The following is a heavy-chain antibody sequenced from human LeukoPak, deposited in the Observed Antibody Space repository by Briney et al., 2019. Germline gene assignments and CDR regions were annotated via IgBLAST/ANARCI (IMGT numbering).Heavy chain of an antibody. CDR2: IKQDGSEK. CDR3: ARDLYRIVVVPHYFDY. CDR1: GFSFSTYW. V-gene: IGHV3-7*01. Sequence: GGSLRLSCAASGFSFSTYWMSWVRQAPGKGLEWVANIKQDGSEKYYVDSVKGRFTISRDNAKNSLYLQMNSLRAEDTAVYYCARDLYRIVVVPHYFDYWGQGTLVPSPQ. D-gene: IGHD3-22*01. J-gene: IGHJ4*02.